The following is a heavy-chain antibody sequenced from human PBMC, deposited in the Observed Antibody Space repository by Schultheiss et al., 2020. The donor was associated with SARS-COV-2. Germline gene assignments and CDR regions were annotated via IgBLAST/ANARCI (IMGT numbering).Heavy chain of an antibody. D-gene: IGHD6-13*01. CDR3: ASTQDPYSTPFDY. Sequence: GGSLRLSCAASGFTFSSYSMNWVRQAPGKGLEWVAVIWYDGSNKYYADSVKGRFTISRDNSKNTLYLQMNSLRAEDTAVYYCASTQDPYSTPFDYWGQGTLVTVSS. CDR1: GFTFSSYS. J-gene: IGHJ4*02. CDR2: IWYDGSNK. V-gene: IGHV3-33*08.